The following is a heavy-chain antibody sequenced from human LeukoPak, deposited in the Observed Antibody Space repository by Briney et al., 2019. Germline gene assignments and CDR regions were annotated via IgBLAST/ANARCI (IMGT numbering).Heavy chain of an antibody. D-gene: IGHD3-9*01. J-gene: IGHJ4*02. V-gene: IGHV3-9*01. CDR2: ISWNSGSI. CDR1: GFTFDDYA. Sequence: PGRSLRLSCAASGFTFDDYAMHWVRQAPGKGLEWVSGISWNSGSIGYADSVKGRFTISRDNAKSSLYLQMNSLRAEDTALYYCAKDMPRGGYFDWLLWDWGQGTLVTVSS. CDR3: AKDMPRGGYFDWLLWD.